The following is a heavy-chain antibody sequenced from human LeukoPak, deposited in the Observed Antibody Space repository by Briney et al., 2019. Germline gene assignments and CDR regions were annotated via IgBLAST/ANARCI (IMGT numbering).Heavy chain of an antibody. CDR3: ARSVTGANNWFDP. CDR2: IYSSGTT. V-gene: IGHV4-4*09. Sequence: SETLSLTCTVSGGSVSPYYWSWLRQPPGKGLEGVGIIYSSGTTYYNPSLTSRVTISIDTSKNQFSLKLTSVTAADTAVYYCARSVTGANNWFDPWGQGTLVTVSS. D-gene: IGHD2-21*02. CDR1: GGSVSPYY. J-gene: IGHJ5*02.